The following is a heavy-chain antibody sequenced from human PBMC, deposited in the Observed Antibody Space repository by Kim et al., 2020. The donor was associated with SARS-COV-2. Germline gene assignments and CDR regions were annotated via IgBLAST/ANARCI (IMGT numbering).Heavy chain of an antibody. D-gene: IGHD4-17*01. J-gene: IGHJ4*02. CDR1: GFTVSSYV. V-gene: IGHV3-53*01. Sequence: GGSLRLSCAASGFTVSSYVMSWVRQTPGKGLEWVSLIYPDGYPYYADSVKGRFTISRDTSESTPYLQMNSLRADDTAVYYCGRLDFGDDYWGQGTLVTVSS. CDR3: GRLDFGDDY. CDR2: IYPDGYP.